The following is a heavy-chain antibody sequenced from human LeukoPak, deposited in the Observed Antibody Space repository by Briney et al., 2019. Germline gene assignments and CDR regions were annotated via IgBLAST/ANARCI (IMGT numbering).Heavy chain of an antibody. J-gene: IGHJ5*02. CDR3: ARHRTYYYDSSGYLP. CDR1: GGSISSSSYY. Sequence: PSETLSLTCTVSGGSISSSSYYWGWIRRPPGKGLEWIGSIYYSGSTYYNPSLKSRVTISVDTSKNQFSLKLSSVTAADTAVYYCARHRTYYYDSSGYLPWGQGTLVTVSS. CDR2: IYYSGST. D-gene: IGHD3-22*01. V-gene: IGHV4-39*01.